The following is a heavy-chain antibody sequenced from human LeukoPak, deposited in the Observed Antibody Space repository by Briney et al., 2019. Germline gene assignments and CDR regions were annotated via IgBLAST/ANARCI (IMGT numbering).Heavy chain of an antibody. Sequence: GGSLRLSCAASGFTFSNYNMNWVRQAPGKGLEWVSSIRSTSNDKYYADSVKGRFTVSRDNDKNSVYLQMNSLRAEDTAVYYCARAYGSDGFYYFDYWGQGPLVTVSS. CDR3: ARAYGSDGFYYFDY. D-gene: IGHD6-19*01. V-gene: IGHV3-21*04. CDR2: IRSTSNDK. CDR1: GFTFSNYN. J-gene: IGHJ4*02.